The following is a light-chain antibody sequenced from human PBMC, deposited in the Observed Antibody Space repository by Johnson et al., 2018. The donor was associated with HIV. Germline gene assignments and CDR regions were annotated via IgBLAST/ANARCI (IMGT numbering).Light chain of an antibody. J-gene: IGLJ1*01. V-gene: IGLV1-51*01. Sequence: QSVLTQPPSVSAAPGQKVTISCSGSSSNIGKNYVSWYQQLPGTAPKLLIYDNNKRPSGIPDRFSGSKSGTSATLGITGLQTGDEADYYGGTWDTSLSAGLFGTGTKVTFL. CDR2: DNN. CDR1: SSNIGKNY. CDR3: GTWDTSLSAGL.